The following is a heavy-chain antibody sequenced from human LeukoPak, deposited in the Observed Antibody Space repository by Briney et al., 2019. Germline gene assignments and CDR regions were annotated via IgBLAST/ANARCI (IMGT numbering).Heavy chain of an antibody. Sequence: GESLKISCKGSGYLFTSYWIGWVRQMPGKGLEGMGIIYPGDSDTRYSPSFQGQVTISADKSISTAYLQWSSLKASDTAMYYCATNTDGYNYYFDYWGQGTLVTVSS. CDR2: IYPGDSDT. J-gene: IGHJ4*02. D-gene: IGHD5-24*01. CDR1: GYLFTSYW. V-gene: IGHV5-51*01. CDR3: ATNTDGYNYYFDY.